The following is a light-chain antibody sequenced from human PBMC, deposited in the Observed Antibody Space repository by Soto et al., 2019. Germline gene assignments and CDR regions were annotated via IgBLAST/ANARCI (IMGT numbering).Light chain of an antibody. V-gene: IGKV3-11*01. Sequence: EVVLTQSPATLSLSPGESATLSCRASESVGSYLAWYQQRPGQAPRLVVYHASTRATGIPARFSGSGSGTDFTLTISSLEHEDFAVYYCQQGGNRPPRTFGQGTKVEVK. CDR3: QQGGNRPPRT. CDR1: ESVGSY. J-gene: IGKJ1*01. CDR2: HAS.